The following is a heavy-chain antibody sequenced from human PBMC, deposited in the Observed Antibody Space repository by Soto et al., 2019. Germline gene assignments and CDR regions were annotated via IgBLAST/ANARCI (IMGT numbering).Heavy chain of an antibody. Sequence: QITLKESGPTLLKPTQPLTLTCTFSGFSLSTWGVGVGWIRQPPGKALEWLAIIYWNDDKRYSPSLQSRLTIAKDTSTDQVVLSMTNMDPVDTGTYYCAHRTAVAGALGYWGQGTLVTVSS. CDR1: GFSLSTWGVG. D-gene: IGHD6-19*01. V-gene: IGHV2-5*01. CDR3: AHRTAVAGALGY. J-gene: IGHJ4*02. CDR2: IYWNDDK.